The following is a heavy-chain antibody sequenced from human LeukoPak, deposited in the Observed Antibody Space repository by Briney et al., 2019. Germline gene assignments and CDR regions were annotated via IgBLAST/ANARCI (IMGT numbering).Heavy chain of an antibody. J-gene: IGHJ6*02. CDR2: IYSGGST. D-gene: IGHD6-13*01. CDR1: GFTVSSNY. CDR3: ARDFGGAAAGTMYYGMDV. V-gene: IGHV3-53*01. Sequence: AGGSLRLSCAASGFTVSSNYMSWVRQAPGKGLEWVSVIYSGGSTYYADSVKGRFTISRDNSKNTLYLQMNSLRAEDTAVYYCARDFGGAAAGTMYYGMDVWGQGTTVTVSS.